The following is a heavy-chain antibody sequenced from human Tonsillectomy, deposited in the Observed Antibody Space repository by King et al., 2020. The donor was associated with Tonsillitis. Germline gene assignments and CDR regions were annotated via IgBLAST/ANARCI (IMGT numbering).Heavy chain of an antibody. V-gene: IGHV1-8*02. J-gene: IGHJ5*02. CDR1: GYTFTSYD. CDR3: SRRPGPLRRRNPNNWFDP. D-gene: IGHD1-14*01. Sequence: VQLVESGAEVKKPGASVKVSCKASGYTFTSYDINWVRQATGQGLEWMGWMNPNSGNTGYAQKFQGRVTMTRNTSISTAYMELSSLRSEDTAVYYCSRRPGPLRRRNPNNWFDPWGQGTLVTVSS. CDR2: MNPNSGNT.